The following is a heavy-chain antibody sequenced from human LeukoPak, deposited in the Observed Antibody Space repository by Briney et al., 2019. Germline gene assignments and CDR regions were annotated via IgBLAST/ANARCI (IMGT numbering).Heavy chain of an antibody. J-gene: IGHJ3*01. CDR3: ARSYCNSTTCYAVGAFDF. Sequence: SETLSLTCTVSGASISSTDYYWGWIRQPPEKGLEWVGSIYFSGTTYYNPSLKSRVAISVDTSKNQISLKLSSVAAADTAVYYCARSYCNSTTCYAVGAFDFWGQGTVVTVS. CDR1: GASISSTDYY. V-gene: IGHV4-39*01. CDR2: IYFSGTT. D-gene: IGHD2/OR15-2a*01.